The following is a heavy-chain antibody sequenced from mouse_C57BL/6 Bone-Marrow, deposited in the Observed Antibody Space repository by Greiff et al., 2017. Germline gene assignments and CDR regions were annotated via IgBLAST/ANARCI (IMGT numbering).Heavy chain of an antibody. Sequence: DVKLVESGGGLVQPGGSLKLSCAASGFTFSDYGMAWVRQAPRKGPEWVAFISNLAYSIYYADTVTGRFTISRENAKNTLYLEMSSLRSEDTAMYYCARQGYGNWYFDVWGTGTTVTVSS. V-gene: IGHV5-15*01. CDR3: ARQGYGNWYFDV. CDR1: GFTFSDYG. CDR2: ISNLAYSI. D-gene: IGHD2-10*02. J-gene: IGHJ1*03.